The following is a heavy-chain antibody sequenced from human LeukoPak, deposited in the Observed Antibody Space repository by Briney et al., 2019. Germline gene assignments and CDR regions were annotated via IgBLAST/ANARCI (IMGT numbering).Heavy chain of an antibody. Sequence: GGSLRLSCAASGFTFSGSAMHWVRQASGKGLEWLGHIRSKSNSYATLYAASVKVRSTISRDDSKNTAYLQMNSVKTEDTAVYYCTTVVAVNFDSWGQGTLVTVSS. CDR3: TTVVAVNFDS. V-gene: IGHV3-73*01. J-gene: IGHJ4*02. D-gene: IGHD4-23*01. CDR1: GFTFSGSA. CDR2: IRSKSNSYAT.